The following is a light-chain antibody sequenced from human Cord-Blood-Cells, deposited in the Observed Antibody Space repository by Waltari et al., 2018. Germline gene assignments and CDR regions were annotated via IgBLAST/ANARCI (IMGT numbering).Light chain of an antibody. V-gene: IGKV1-33*01. CDR2: DAS. CDR3: QQYDNLPPDT. Sequence: DIQTTQSPSSLSASVGDRVTTTCQASQDISNYLNWYQQKPGKAPKLLIYDASNLETGVPSRFSGSGSGTDFTFTISSLQPEDIATYYCQQYDNLPPDTFGQGTRLEIK. CDR1: QDISNY. J-gene: IGKJ5*01.